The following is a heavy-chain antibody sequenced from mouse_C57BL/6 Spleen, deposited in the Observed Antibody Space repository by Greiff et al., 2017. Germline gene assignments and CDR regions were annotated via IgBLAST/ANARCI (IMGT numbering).Heavy chain of an antibody. CDR3: AREGGGYYAAFAY. Sequence: EVKLQESGPGLVKPSQSLSLTCSVTGYSITSGYYWNWIRQFPGNKLEWMGYISYDGSNNYNPYLKNRISITRDTSKNQFFLKLNSVTTEDTATYYCAREGGGYYAAFAYWGQGTLVTVSA. V-gene: IGHV3-6*01. J-gene: IGHJ3*01. D-gene: IGHD2-3*01. CDR2: ISYDGSN. CDR1: GYSITSGYY.